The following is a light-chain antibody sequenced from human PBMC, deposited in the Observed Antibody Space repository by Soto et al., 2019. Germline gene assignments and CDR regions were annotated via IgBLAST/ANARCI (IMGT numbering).Light chain of an antibody. CDR2: ENN. CDR1: SSNIGNNY. CDR3: GTWDTSLSAGV. V-gene: IGLV1-51*02. J-gene: IGLJ3*02. Sequence: QSVLTQPPSVSAAPGQTVTFSCSGSSSNIGNNYVSWYQQLPGTAPKLLIYENNKRPSGIPDRFSGSKSGTSATLGITGLQTGDEADYYCGTWDTSLSAGVFGGGTKVTVL.